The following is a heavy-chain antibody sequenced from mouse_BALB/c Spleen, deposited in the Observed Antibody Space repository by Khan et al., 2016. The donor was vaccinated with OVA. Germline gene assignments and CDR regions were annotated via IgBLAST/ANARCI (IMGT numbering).Heavy chain of an antibody. J-gene: IGHJ3*01. V-gene: IGHV1-77*01. CDR2: IYPGSGNT. Sequence: QVRLQQSGAELARPGTSVKLSCKASGYTFTDYYIHWVKQRPGQGLEWIGEIYPGSGNTYYSEKFKGKATLTADKSSSTAYMQLSSLTSEDSAVYFCAREGGAWFAYWGQGTLVTVSA. CDR1: GYTFTDYY. CDR3: AREGGAWFAY.